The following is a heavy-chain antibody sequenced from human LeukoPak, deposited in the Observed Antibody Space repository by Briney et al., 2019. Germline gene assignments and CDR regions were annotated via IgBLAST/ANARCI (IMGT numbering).Heavy chain of an antibody. D-gene: IGHD1-26*01. Sequence: GESLKISCYAAGYTFTSYWIGWVRQMPGKGLEWMGIIYPGDSDTRYSPSFQGQVTISADKSISTAYLQWSSLKASDTAMYYCARLRYSGSYYYYYYMDVWGKGTTVTVSS. J-gene: IGHJ6*03. CDR1: GYTFTSYW. CDR2: IYPGDSDT. V-gene: IGHV5-51*01. CDR3: ARLRYSGSYYYYYYMDV.